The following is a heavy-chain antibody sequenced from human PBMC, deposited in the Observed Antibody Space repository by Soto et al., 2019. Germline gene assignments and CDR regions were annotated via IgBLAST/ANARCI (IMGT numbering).Heavy chain of an antibody. CDR3: ARGWSVTAIPGYFDY. J-gene: IGHJ4*02. V-gene: IGHV4-28*03. CDR2: IYYSGTT. Sequence: SETLSLTCAVSGYSISSSNWWGWIRQPPGKGLEWIGYIYYSGTTYYNPSLKSRVTMSVDTSKNQFSLKLSSVTAEDTAVYYCARGWSVTAIPGYFDYWGQGTLVTVSS. D-gene: IGHD2-21*02. CDR1: GYSISSSNW.